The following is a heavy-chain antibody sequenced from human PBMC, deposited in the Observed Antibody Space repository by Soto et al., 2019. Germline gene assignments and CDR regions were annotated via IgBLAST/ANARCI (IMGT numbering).Heavy chain of an antibody. CDR1: GFTFSSYG. CDR2: VWYDGGNK. Sequence: QVQLVESGGGVVQPGRSLRLSCAASGFTFSSYGMHWVRQAPGKGVEWVALVWYDGGNKYYADSVTGRFTISRDNSKNTLYLQMNSLRDEDTAVYYCVRSAGYSGNDYVYYYGMDVWGQGTTVTVSS. D-gene: IGHD5-12*01. V-gene: IGHV3-33*01. CDR3: VRSAGYSGNDYVYYYGMDV. J-gene: IGHJ6*02.